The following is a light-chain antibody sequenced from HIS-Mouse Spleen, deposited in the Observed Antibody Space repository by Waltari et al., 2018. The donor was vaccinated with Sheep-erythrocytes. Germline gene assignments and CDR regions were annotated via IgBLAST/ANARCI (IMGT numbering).Light chain of an antibody. CDR1: QSVSSN. J-gene: IGKJ2*02. V-gene: IGKV3-15*01. CDR2: GAS. Sequence: EIVMTQSPATLSVSPGERATLACRASQSVSSNLAWYQQKPGQAPRHLIYGASTRATGIPARFSCSGSGTEFTLTISSMQSEDFAVYYCQQYNNWPPGTFGQGTKLEIK. CDR3: QQYNNWPPGT.